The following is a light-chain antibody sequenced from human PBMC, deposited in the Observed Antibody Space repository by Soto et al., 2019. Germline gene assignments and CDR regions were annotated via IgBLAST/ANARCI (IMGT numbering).Light chain of an antibody. Sequence: EIVLTQSPGTLSLSPGERATLSCRASQSVSSSYLAWYQQKPGQAPRLRIYGASSRAAGIPDRFSGSGSGTDFTLTISRLESEDFVVYYCQQYHTSPITFGQGTRLEIK. CDR3: QQYHTSPIT. CDR1: QSVSSSY. CDR2: GAS. J-gene: IGKJ5*01. V-gene: IGKV3-20*01.